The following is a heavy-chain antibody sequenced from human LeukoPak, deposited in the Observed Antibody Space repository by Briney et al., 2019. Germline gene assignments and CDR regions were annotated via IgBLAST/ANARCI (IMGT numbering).Heavy chain of an antibody. CDR2: ISRGSIHI. Sequence: GGSLRLSCVVSGFTLSNYGMNWVRQAPGKGLEWVSSISRGSIHIYYGDSVKGRFTISRDNAKNSLYLQMNSLRAEDTAVYYCARVPDFWSGYYVDHWGQGTLVTVSS. J-gene: IGHJ4*02. V-gene: IGHV3-21*04. D-gene: IGHD3-3*01. CDR3: ARVPDFWSGYYVDH. CDR1: GFTLSNYG.